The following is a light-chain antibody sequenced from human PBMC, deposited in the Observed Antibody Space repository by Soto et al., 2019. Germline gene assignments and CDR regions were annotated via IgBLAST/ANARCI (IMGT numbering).Light chain of an antibody. J-gene: IGLJ1*01. V-gene: IGLV2-8*01. Sequence: QSVLTQPPCASGSPGQSVTISCTGTSSDVGGYDYVSWYQQHPGKAPKLMIYEVTIRPSGVSDRFSGSKSGNTASLTVSGLQAEDEADYYCSSYTGGNPSYVFGTGTKVNVL. CDR3: SSYTGGNPSYV. CDR2: EVT. CDR1: SSDVGGYDY.